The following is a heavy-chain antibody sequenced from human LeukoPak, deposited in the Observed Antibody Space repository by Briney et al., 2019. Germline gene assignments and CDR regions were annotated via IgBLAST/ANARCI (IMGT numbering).Heavy chain of an antibody. D-gene: IGHD6-25*01. CDR2: INYHSQPT. Sequence: GGSLRLSCTASGFTFSTFHMHWVRQAPGKGLEWVSYINYHSQPTYYADSVKGRFTISRDNAKNSLHLQINSLTVEDTAVYYCTRVSAASSRDHWGQGTLVTVSS. V-gene: IGHV3-48*04. J-gene: IGHJ4*02. CDR1: GFTFSTFH. CDR3: TRVSAASSRDH.